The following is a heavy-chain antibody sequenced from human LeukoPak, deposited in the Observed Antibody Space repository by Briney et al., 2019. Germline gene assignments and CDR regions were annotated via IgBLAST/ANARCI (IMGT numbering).Heavy chain of an antibody. CDR3: AKDGGGSLEWLPPMDV. CDR1: GFTFSSHA. J-gene: IGHJ6*02. CDR2: ITGSGAST. V-gene: IGHV3-23*01. Sequence: GGSLRLSCAASGFTFSSHAMGWVRQAPGKGLEWVSSITGSGASTYYGDSVKGRFTISRDNSKSTLYLQMNRLRAEDTAVYYCAKDGGGSLEWLPPMDVWGQGTTVTVSS. D-gene: IGHD3-3*01.